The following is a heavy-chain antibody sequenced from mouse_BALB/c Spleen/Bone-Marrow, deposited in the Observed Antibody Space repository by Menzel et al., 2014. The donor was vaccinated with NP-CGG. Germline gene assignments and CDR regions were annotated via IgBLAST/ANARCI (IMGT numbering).Heavy chain of an antibody. Sequence: EVQLQQSGGGLVQPGGSLKLSCAASGFDFSRYWMSWVRQAPGKGLEWIGEINPDSSTINYTPPLKDKFIISRDNAKNTLYLQMSKVRSEDTALYYCARGYYDYPAWFAYWGQGTLVTVSA. CDR2: INPDSSTI. D-gene: IGHD2-4*01. J-gene: IGHJ3*01. V-gene: IGHV4-1*02. CDR3: ARGYYDYPAWFAY. CDR1: GFDFSRYW.